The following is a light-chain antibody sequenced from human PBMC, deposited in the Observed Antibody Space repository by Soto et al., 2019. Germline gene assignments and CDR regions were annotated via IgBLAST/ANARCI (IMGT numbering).Light chain of an antibody. CDR3: RSYDSSLSGSV. J-gene: IGLJ3*02. V-gene: IGLV1-40*01. CDR2: GNS. Sequence: QSVLTQPPSVSGAPGQRVTIACTGSSSNIGAGYDVHWYQQLPGTATKLLIYGNSNRPSGVPDRFSGSKSGTSASLAITGLQAEDEADYYCRSYDSSLSGSVFGGGTKLTVL. CDR1: SSNIGAGYD.